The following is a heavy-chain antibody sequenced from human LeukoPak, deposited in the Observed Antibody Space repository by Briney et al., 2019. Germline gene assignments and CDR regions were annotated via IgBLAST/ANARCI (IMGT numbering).Heavy chain of an antibody. J-gene: IGHJ4*02. Sequence: PGGSLRLSCAASGFTFSSYWMSWVRQAPGKGLEWVAVISYDGSNKYYADSVKGRFTISRDNSKNTLYLQMNSLRAEDTAVYYCAKGPSIQPQLNFDSWGQGTLVTVSS. CDR3: AKGPSIQPQLNFDS. CDR2: ISYDGSNK. CDR1: GFTFSSYW. D-gene: IGHD5-18*01. V-gene: IGHV3-30*18.